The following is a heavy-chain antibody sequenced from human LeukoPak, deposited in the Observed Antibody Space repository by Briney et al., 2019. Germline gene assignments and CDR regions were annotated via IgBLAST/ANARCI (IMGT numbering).Heavy chain of an antibody. CDR2: ISSSGSTI. CDR1: GFTFSGSA. V-gene: IGHV3-48*04. D-gene: IGHD1-1*01. J-gene: IGHJ4*02. Sequence: GGSLRLSCAASGFTFSGSAMHWVRQASGKGLEWVSYISSSGSTIYYADSVKGRFTISRDNAKNSLYLQMNSLRAEDTAVYYCARAHSYNWNDVLHFDYWGQGTLVTVSS. CDR3: ARAHSYNWNDVLHFDY.